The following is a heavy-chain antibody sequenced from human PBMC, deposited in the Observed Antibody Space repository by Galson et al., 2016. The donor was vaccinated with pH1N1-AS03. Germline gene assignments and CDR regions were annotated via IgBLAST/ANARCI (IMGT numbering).Heavy chain of an antibody. CDR1: GYNFRGYV. V-gene: IGHV1-3*03. J-gene: IGHJ6*02. CDR2: INTGNANT. CDR3: ARAGLASYGMDV. D-gene: IGHD3/OR15-3a*01. Sequence: SVKVSCKASGYNFRGYVIHWVRQAPGQRLEWMGWINTGNANTKYSEDFQGRVTFTRDTSASTVYMELSSLRSEDMAVFYCARAGLASYGMDVWGQGNTVIVSS.